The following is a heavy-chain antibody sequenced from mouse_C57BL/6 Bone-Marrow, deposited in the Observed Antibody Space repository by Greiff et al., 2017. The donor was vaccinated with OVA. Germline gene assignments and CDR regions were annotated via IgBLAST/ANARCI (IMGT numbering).Heavy chain of an antibody. J-gene: IGHJ3*01. CDR1: GYAFSSSW. Sequence: QVQLQQSGPELVKPGASVKISCKASGYAFSSSWMNWVKQRPGKGLEWIGRIYPGDGDTNCNGKFKGKATLTADKSSSTAYMQLSSLTSEDSAVYFCARKRNYYGSSLAYWGQGTLVTVSA. CDR3: ARKRNYYGSSLAY. D-gene: IGHD1-1*01. CDR2: IYPGDGDT. V-gene: IGHV1-82*01.